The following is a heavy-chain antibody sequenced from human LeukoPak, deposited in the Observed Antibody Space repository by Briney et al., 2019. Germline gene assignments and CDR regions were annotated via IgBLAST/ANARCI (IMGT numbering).Heavy chain of an antibody. Sequence: SETLSLTRTVSGGSISSGSYYWSWIRQPAGKGLEWIGRIYTSGSTNYNPSLKSRVTISVDTSKNQFSLKVSSVTAADTAVYFCARQVYLSGSYYVPMDVWGKGTTVTISS. CDR2: IYTSGST. CDR3: ARQVYLSGSYYVPMDV. D-gene: IGHD3-10*01. J-gene: IGHJ6*03. V-gene: IGHV4-61*02. CDR1: GGSISSGSYY.